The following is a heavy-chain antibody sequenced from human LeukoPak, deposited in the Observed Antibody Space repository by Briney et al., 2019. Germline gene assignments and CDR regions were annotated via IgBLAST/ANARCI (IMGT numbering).Heavy chain of an antibody. J-gene: IGHJ4*02. V-gene: IGHV3-33*01. CDR1: GFTFSSYG. D-gene: IGHD1-7*01. Sequence: GGSLRLSCAASGFTFSSYGMHWVRQAPGKGLERVAVIWYDGSNKYYADSVKGRFTISRDNSKNTLYLQMNSLRAEDTAVYYCARDRITGTTLLFDYWGQGTLVTVSS. CDR2: IWYDGSNK. CDR3: ARDRITGTTLLFDY.